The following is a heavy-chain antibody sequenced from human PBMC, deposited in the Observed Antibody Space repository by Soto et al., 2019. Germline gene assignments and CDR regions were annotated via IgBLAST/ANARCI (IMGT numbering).Heavy chain of an antibody. V-gene: IGHV1-18*01. CDR2: ISAYNGNT. CDR1: GYTFTSYG. Sequence: ASVKVSCKASGYTFTSYGISWVRQAPGQGLEWMGWISAYNGNTNYAQKLQGRVTMTTDTSTSTAYMELRSLRSDDTAVYYCARGGYSGYDPRRLALDIWGQGTMVTVSS. D-gene: IGHD5-12*01. J-gene: IGHJ3*02. CDR3: ARGGYSGYDPRRLALDI.